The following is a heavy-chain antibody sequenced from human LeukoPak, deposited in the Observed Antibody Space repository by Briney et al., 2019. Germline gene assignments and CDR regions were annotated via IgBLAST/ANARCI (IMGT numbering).Heavy chain of an antibody. Sequence: SQTLSLTCAISGDSVSSKSTAWNWIRQSPSRGLEWLGRTYYRSKWYNDYAVSVKSRITINPDTSKNQFSLQLNSVTPEDTAVYYCARSFTFGGVIVMPFDYWGQGTLVTVSS. J-gene: IGHJ4*02. CDR2: TYYRSKWYN. CDR3: ARSFTFGGVIVMPFDY. V-gene: IGHV6-1*01. D-gene: IGHD3-16*02. CDR1: GDSVSSKSTA.